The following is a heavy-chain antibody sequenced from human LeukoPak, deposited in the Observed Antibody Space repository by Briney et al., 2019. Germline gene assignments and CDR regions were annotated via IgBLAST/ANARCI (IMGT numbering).Heavy chain of an antibody. J-gene: IGHJ5*02. V-gene: IGHV4-39*07. CDR1: GGSISSSSYY. CDR2: INHSGST. CDR3: ARDLGP. Sequence: SETLSLTCTVSGGSISSSSYYWGWIRQPPGKGLEWIGEINHSGSTNYNPSLKSRVTISVDTSKNQFSLKLSSVTAADTAVYYCARDLGPWGQGTLVTVSS. D-gene: IGHD1-26*01.